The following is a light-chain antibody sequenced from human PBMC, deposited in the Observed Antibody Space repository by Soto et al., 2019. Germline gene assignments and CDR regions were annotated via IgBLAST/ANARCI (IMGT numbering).Light chain of an antibody. CDR2: EVS. V-gene: IGLV2-14*01. J-gene: IGLJ2*01. Sequence: QSALTQPASVSGSPGQSITISCTGTSSDVGAYKFVSWYQQHSGKAPKLMIYEVSNRPSGVSNRFSGSKSGNTASLTISGLQAEDEAHYYCCSYTTSSTFLFGGGTKLTVL. CDR3: CSYTTSSTFL. CDR1: SSDVGAYKF.